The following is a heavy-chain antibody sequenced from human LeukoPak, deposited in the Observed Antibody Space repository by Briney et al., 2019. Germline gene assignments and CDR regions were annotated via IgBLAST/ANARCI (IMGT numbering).Heavy chain of an antibody. J-gene: IGHJ5*02. D-gene: IGHD5-12*01. CDR3: ARDRVATISRASNYNWFDP. Sequence: SVKVSCKASGGTFSSYAISWVRQAPGQGLEWMGRIIPIFGTANYAQRFQGRVTITADKSTSTAYMELSSLRSEDTAVYYCARDRVATISRASNYNWFDPWGQGTLVTVSS. V-gene: IGHV1-69*06. CDR1: GGTFSSYA. CDR2: IIPIFGTA.